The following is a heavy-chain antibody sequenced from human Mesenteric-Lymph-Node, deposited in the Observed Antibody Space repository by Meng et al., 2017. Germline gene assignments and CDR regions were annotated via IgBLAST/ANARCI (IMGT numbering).Heavy chain of an antibody. CDR3: ARDLYYDSSGYPT. CDR1: GGSVSSGSYY. D-gene: IGHD3-22*01. J-gene: IGHJ5*02. CDR2: SYSSGST. Sequence: QRQGSGPGPVRPSETLSLTCTVSGGSVSSGSYYWSWIRNPPGKGLEWIGYSYSSGSTNYNPSLKSLVTISVDTSKNQFSLKLSSVTAADTAVYYCARDLYYDSSGYPTWGQGTLVTVSS. V-gene: IGHV4-61*01.